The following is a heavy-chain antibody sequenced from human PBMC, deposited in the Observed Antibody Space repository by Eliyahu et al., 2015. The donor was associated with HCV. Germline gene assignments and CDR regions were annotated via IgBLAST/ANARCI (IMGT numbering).Heavy chain of an antibody. J-gene: IGHJ5*02. CDR2: IPYSGST. CDR3: ASGGGGIAVAGTGGWFDP. Sequence: QVQLQESGPGLVKPSETLSLTCTVSGGSITTYYWRWIRQPPGKGLEWIGYIPYSGSTNYNPSLKSRVTISVDTSKNQFSLNLTSVTAADTAVYYCASGGGGIAVAGTGGWFDPWGQGTLVTVSS. V-gene: IGHV4-59*01. D-gene: IGHD6-19*01. CDR1: GGSITTYY.